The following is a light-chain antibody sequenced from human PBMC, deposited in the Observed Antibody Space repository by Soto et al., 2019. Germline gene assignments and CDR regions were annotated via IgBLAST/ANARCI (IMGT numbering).Light chain of an antibody. Sequence: EIVLTQSPATLSLSPGERATLSCMASQSVSSYLAWYQQKPGQTPRLLIYDTSIRATGVPARFSGSRSGAEFTLTISSLQSEDFAVYYCQHYVTWPLTFGGGTKVDIK. V-gene: IGKV3-15*01. CDR1: QSVSSY. CDR3: QHYVTWPLT. CDR2: DTS. J-gene: IGKJ4*01.